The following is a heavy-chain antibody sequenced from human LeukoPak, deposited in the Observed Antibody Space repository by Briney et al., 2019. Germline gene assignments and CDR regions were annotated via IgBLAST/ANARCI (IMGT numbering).Heavy chain of an antibody. CDR3: ARNTYHYDSRGYFYFDY. CDR1: GYTFASYG. Sequence: ASVKVSCKASGYTFASYGISWVRPAPGQGLAWMGWISAYNGNTNYAQRLQGRVTMTTDTSTSTAYMELRSLIADDTAVYYCARNTYHYDSRGYFYFDYWGQGTLVTVSS. V-gene: IGHV1-18*01. CDR2: ISAYNGNT. D-gene: IGHD3-22*01. J-gene: IGHJ4*02.